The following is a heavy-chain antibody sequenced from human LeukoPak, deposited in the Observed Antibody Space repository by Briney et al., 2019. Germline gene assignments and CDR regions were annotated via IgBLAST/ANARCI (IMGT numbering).Heavy chain of an antibody. D-gene: IGHD5-24*01. V-gene: IGHV2-5*02. J-gene: IGHJ4*02. CDR3: AHAKEMATSFDY. Sequence: SGPTLVKPTQTLTLTCTFSGFSLSTSGVGVCWIRQAPGKALEWLALIYWDDDKRYSPSLKSRLTITKDTSKNQVVLTMTNMDPVDTATYYCAHAKEMATSFDYWGQGTLVTVSS. CDR2: IYWDDDK. CDR1: GFSLSTSGVG.